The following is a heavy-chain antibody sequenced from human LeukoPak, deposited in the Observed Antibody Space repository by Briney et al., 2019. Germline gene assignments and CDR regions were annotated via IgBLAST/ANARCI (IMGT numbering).Heavy chain of an antibody. CDR2: IYYSGTT. Sequence: SETLSLTCTVSGGSITSSSHHWGWLRQPPGKGLEWIGSIYYSGTTYYKPSLRSRVTISVDTSKNQFYLRLTSVTAADSAMYCARESSSSPDYWGQGTLVTVSS. CDR1: GGSITSSSHH. J-gene: IGHJ4*02. CDR3: ARESSSSPDY. D-gene: IGHD6-6*01. V-gene: IGHV4-39*07.